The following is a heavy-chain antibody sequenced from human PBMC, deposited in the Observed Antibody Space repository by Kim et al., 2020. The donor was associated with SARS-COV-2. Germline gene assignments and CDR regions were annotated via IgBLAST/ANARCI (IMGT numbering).Heavy chain of an antibody. CDR1: GFTFDDYA. D-gene: IGHD3-10*01. Sequence: GGSLRLSCAASGFTFDDYAMHWVRQGPGKGLEWVSGISWNSGRIGYADSVKGRFTISRDNAKNSLYLQMNSLRAEDTALYYCAKSVKGKLLWFGESILHYYYYGMDVWGQGTTVTVSS. V-gene: IGHV3-9*01. CDR3: AKSVKGKLLWFGESILHYYYYGMDV. CDR2: ISWNSGRI. J-gene: IGHJ6*02.